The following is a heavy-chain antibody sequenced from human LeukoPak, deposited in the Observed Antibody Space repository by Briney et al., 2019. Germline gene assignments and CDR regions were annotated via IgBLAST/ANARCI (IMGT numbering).Heavy chain of an antibody. Sequence: GASVKVSSKASGYSFTGYYMHWVRQAPGQGLEWMGWINPNSGGTNYAQKFQGRVTMIRDTSISTAYMELSRLRSDDTAVYYCARDGRLGYYGMDVWGQGTTVTVSS. CDR1: GYSFTGYY. J-gene: IGHJ6*02. V-gene: IGHV1-2*02. CDR3: ARDGRLGYYGMDV. CDR2: INPNSGGT. D-gene: IGHD7-27*01.